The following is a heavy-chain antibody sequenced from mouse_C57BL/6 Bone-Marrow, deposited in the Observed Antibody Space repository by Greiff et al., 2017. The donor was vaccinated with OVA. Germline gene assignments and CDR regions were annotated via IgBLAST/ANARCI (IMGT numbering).Heavy chain of an antibody. CDR3: ARGGFYYSNYVGWYFDV. CDR1: GYTFTSYW. CDR2: IHPNSGST. J-gene: IGHJ1*03. V-gene: IGHV1-64*01. D-gene: IGHD2-5*01. Sequence: ASVKLSCKTSGYTFTSYWMHWVKQRPGQGLEWIGMIHPNSGSTNYNEKFKSKATLTVDKSSSTAYMQLSSLTSEDSAVYYCARGGFYYSNYVGWYFDVWGTGTTVTVSS.